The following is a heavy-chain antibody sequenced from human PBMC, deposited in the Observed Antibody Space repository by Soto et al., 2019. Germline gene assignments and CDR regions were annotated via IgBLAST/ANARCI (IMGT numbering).Heavy chain of an antibody. J-gene: IGHJ6*02. CDR3: ARSPLLWFGEVSGARGMDV. CDR1: GYTFTSYD. D-gene: IGHD3-10*01. Sequence: QVQLVQSGAEVKKPGASVKVSCKASGYTFTSYDINWVRQATGQGLEWMGWMNPNSGNTGYAQKFQGRVTMTRNTSTSTAYMELSRRRSEDTAVYYCARSPLLWFGEVSGARGMDVWGQGTTVTVSS. V-gene: IGHV1-8*01. CDR2: MNPNSGNT.